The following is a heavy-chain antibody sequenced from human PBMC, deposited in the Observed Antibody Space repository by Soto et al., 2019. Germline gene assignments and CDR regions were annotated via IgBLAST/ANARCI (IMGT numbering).Heavy chain of an antibody. Sequence: KTSETLSLTCTVSGASINNNYYYWSWIRQTPGKGLEWIGYVYYSGTTDYIPSLKSRLSMSIDKSQNQFTLKLNSVTAADTATYYCARMSYFYDKWYFDLWGRGTLVTVSS. CDR3: ARMSYFYDKWYFDL. CDR2: VYYSGTT. CDR1: GASINNNYYY. D-gene: IGHD3-22*01. V-gene: IGHV4-30-4*01. J-gene: IGHJ2*01.